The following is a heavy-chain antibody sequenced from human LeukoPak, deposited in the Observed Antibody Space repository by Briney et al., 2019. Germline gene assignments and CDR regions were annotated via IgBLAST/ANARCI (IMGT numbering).Heavy chain of an antibody. D-gene: IGHD3-22*01. CDR2: INPSGGST. J-gene: IGHJ4*02. Sequence: ASVKVSCKASGYTFTSYYMHWVRQAPGQGLEWMGIINPSGGSTSYAQKFQGRVTMTRDTSTSTVYMELSSLRSEDTAVYYCARGPYYDSSGYHAGFDYWGQGTLVTVSS. V-gene: IGHV1-46*01. CDR1: GYTFTSYY. CDR3: ARGPYYDSSGYHAGFDY.